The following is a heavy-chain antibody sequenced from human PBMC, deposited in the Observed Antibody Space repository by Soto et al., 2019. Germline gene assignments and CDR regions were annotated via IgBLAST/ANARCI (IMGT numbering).Heavy chain of an antibody. CDR2: IKSKTDGGTT. CDR3: TTDRSWPYYDILTGYSYYYYYGMDV. CDR1: GFTFSNAW. V-gene: IGHV3-15*07. J-gene: IGHJ6*02. D-gene: IGHD3-9*01. Sequence: GGSLRLSCAASGFTFSNAWMNWVRQTPGKGLEWVGRIKSKTDGGTTDYAAPVKGRFTISRDDSKNTLYLQMNSLKTEDTAVYYCTTDRSWPYYDILTGYSYYYYYGMDVWGQGTTVNVSS.